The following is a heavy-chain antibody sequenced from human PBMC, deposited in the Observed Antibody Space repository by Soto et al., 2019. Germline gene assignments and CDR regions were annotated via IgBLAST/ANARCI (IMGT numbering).Heavy chain of an antibody. J-gene: IGHJ6*02. CDR2: INHSGST. Sequence: PSETLSLTCAVYGGSFSGYYWSWIRQPPGKGLEWIGEINHSGSTNYNPSLKSRVTISVDTSKNQFSLKLSSVTAADTAVYYCARGDDWLLEDYYYYGMDVWGQGTTVTV. CDR1: GGSFSGYY. CDR3: ARGDDWLLEDYYYYGMDV. D-gene: IGHD3-9*01. V-gene: IGHV4-34*01.